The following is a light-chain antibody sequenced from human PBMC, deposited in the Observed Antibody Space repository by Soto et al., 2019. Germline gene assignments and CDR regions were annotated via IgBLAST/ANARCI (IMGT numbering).Light chain of an antibody. CDR3: QQYKSYST. J-gene: IGKJ1*01. CDR2: DAS. CDR1: QSLNCR. V-gene: IGKV1-5*01. Sequence: DIQLTQSPSTLSASVGDRVTLTCRAAQSLNCRLAWYQHRPGKAPRLLIYDASTLESGVPSRFSGSGSGTEFTLTINNLQPDDLATYICQQYKSYSTFGRGTKV.